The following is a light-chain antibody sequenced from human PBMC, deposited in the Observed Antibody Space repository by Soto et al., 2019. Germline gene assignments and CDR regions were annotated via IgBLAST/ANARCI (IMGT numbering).Light chain of an antibody. CDR2: LGS. J-gene: IGKJ4*01. CDR1: QNLLNSNGYNY. Sequence: DIVMTQSPLSLPVTPGEPASISCRSSQNLLNSNGYNYLDWYVQKPGQSPQLLIYLGSSRASGVPDRISGSGSGTDCTLKISRVEAEDVGVYYCMQALQTPLTFGGGTMVEIK. V-gene: IGKV2-28*01. CDR3: MQALQTPLT.